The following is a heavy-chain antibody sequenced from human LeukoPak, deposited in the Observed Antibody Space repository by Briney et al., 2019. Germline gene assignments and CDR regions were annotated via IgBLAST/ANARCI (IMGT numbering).Heavy chain of an antibody. J-gene: IGHJ4*02. Sequence: GGSLRLSCAASGFTFSSYAMHWVRQAPGKGLEWVSSISSSSSYIYYADSVKGRFTISRDNAKNSLYLQMKSLRAEDTAVYYCAREGRSVSGPNSFDYWGQGTLVTVSS. D-gene: IGHD3-10*01. CDR1: GFTFSSYA. CDR3: AREGRSVSGPNSFDY. V-gene: IGHV3-21*06. CDR2: ISSSSSYI.